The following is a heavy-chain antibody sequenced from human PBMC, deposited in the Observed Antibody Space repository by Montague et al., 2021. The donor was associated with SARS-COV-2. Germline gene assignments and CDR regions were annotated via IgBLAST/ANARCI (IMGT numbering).Heavy chain of an antibody. V-gene: IGHV3-48*03. CDR3: ARDRDWDDWCGMDV. CDR1: GFIFSSYE. J-gene: IGHJ6*02. D-gene: IGHD2-21*01. Sequence: SLRLSCAASGFIFSSYEMNWVRQAPGKGLEWISYISSSGGGSTKHYTDSVKGRFTISRDTATNSLYLQMNSLRVEDTAIYYCARDRDWDDWCGMDVWGQGTTVTVSS. CDR2: ISSSGGGSTK.